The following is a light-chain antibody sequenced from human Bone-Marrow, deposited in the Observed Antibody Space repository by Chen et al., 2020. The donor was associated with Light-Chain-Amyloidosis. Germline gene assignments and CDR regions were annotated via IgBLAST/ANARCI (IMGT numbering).Light chain of an antibody. J-gene: IGLJ3*02. CDR1: NIGSTS. CDR3: RVWDGSGDRPV. Sequence: SYVLTQPSSVSVAPGQTATIACGGNNIGSTSVHWYQQTPGQAPLLVVDDDSDRPSGIPERLSGSNAGNTGTLTSSRVEGGDEADYCGRVWDGSGDRPVFGGGTKLTVL. V-gene: IGLV3-21*02. CDR2: DDS.